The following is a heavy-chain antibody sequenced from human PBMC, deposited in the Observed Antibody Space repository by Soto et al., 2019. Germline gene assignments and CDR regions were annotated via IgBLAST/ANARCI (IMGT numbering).Heavy chain of an antibody. CDR2: IYWNDDK. Sequence: SGPTLVNPTQTLTLTCTFSGFSLSTSGVGVGWIRQPPGKALEWLALIYWNDDKRYSPSLKSRLTITKDTSKNQVVLTMTNMDPVDTATYYCAHTLLVVPAGPDYYCYYGMDVWGQGTTVTVSS. V-gene: IGHV2-5*01. CDR3: AHTLLVVPAGPDYYCYYGMDV. D-gene: IGHD2-2*01. CDR1: GFSLSTSGVG. J-gene: IGHJ6*02.